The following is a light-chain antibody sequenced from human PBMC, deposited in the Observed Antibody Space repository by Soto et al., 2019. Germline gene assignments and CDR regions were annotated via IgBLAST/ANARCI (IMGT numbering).Light chain of an antibody. CDR2: KAS. Sequence: DIPMTQSPSTLSASVGDRVTITCRASQSISSWLAWYQQKPGKAPKLLIYKASTLESGVPSRFSGSGSGTEFTLTISSLQPDDLATYYCQQYNSYLTFGQGTKVDI. J-gene: IGKJ1*01. CDR3: QQYNSYLT. CDR1: QSISSW. V-gene: IGKV1-5*03.